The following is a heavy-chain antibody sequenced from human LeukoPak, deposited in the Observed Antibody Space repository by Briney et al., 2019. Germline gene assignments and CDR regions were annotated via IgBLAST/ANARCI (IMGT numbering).Heavy chain of an antibody. CDR2: IYYTVST. V-gene: IGHV4-59*01. CDR1: GGSISSDY. J-gene: IGHJ4*02. Sequence: SETLSLTCTVSGGSISSDYWSWIRQPPGKGLEWIGYIYYTVSTNYNPSLKSRVTISVDTSKNQFSLKLSSVTAADTAVYYCARMRLITMVRGYDYWGQGTLVTVSS. CDR3: ARMRLITMVRGYDY. D-gene: IGHD3-10*01.